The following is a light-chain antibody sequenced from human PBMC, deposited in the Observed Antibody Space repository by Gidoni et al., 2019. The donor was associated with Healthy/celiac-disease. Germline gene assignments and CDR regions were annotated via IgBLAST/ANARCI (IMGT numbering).Light chain of an antibody. Sequence: QSVLTQPPSVSGAPGHKITIACTGSSSNIGAGSDVHWYQQLPGTAPKLLIYGNSNRPSGVPDRFSDSKSGTSASLAITGLQAEDEADYYCQSYDSSLSGFYVFGTGTKVTVL. CDR3: QSYDSSLSGFYV. CDR2: GNS. V-gene: IGLV1-40*01. J-gene: IGLJ1*01. CDR1: SSNIGAGSD.